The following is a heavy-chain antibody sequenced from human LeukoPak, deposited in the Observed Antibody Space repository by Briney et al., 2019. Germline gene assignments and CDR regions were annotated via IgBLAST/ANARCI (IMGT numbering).Heavy chain of an antibody. J-gene: IGHJ4*02. D-gene: IGHD6-19*01. V-gene: IGHV4-59*01. CDR1: GGSISSYY. CDR3: ARAGGYSSLDY. Sequence: SETLSLTCTVSGGSISSYYWSWIRQPPGEGLKWIAYIYDSGSTNYNPSLKSRVTISVDTSKNHFSLKLSSVTAADTAVYYCARAGGYSSLDYWGQGTLVTVSS. CDR2: IYDSGST.